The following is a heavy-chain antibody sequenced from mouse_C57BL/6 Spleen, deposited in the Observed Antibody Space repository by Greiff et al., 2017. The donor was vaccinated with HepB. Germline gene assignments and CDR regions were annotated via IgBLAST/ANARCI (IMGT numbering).Heavy chain of an antibody. CDR3: ARHSNYVYFDV. Sequence: EVKLVESGGGLVKPGGSLKLSCAASGFTFSSYTMSWVRQTPEKRLEWVATISGGGGNTYYPDSVKGRFTISRDNAKNTLYLQMSSLRSEDTALYYCARHSNYVYFDVWGTGTTVTVSS. CDR1: GFTFSSYT. CDR2: ISGGGGNT. J-gene: IGHJ1*03. V-gene: IGHV5-9*01. D-gene: IGHD2-5*01.